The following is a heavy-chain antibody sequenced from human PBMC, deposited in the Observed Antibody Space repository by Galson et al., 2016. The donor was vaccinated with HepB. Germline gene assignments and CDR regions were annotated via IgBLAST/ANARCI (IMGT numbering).Heavy chain of an antibody. Sequence: SLRLSCAASGFTFSSYAVSWVRQAPGKGLEWVSAISGRGGSTYYADSVKGRFTTSRDNSKNTVYLQMNSLRAGDTAVYYCAKEGDYPYDYYSMDVWGQGTTVTVSS. D-gene: IGHD4-17*01. CDR1: GFTFSSYA. V-gene: IGHV3-23*01. CDR2: ISGRGGST. CDR3: AKEGDYPYDYYSMDV. J-gene: IGHJ6*02.